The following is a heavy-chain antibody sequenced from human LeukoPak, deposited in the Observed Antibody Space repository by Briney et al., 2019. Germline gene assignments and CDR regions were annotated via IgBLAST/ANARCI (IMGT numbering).Heavy chain of an antibody. V-gene: IGHV3-21*01. CDR2: ISSSSSYI. Sequence: VGSLRLSCAASGFTFSSYGMHWVRQAPGKGLEWVSSISSSSSYIYYADSVKGRFTISRDNAKNSLYLQMNSLRAEDTAVYYCAREGYGGAFDYWGQGTLVTVSS. CDR1: GFTFSSYG. CDR3: AREGYGGAFDY. J-gene: IGHJ4*02. D-gene: IGHD4-23*01.